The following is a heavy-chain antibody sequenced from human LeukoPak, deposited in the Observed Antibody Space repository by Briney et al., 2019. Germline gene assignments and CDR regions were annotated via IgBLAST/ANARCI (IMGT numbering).Heavy chain of an antibody. D-gene: IGHD5-18*01. CDR1: VGSISRYY. J-gene: IGHJ4*02. CDR2: IYYSGST. V-gene: IGHV4-59*01. Sequence: AETLSLTCTVSVGSISRYYWSWIRQPPGKGLEWIGYIYYSGSTNYNPSLKSRVTISVDTSKNQFSLKLSSVTAADTAVYYCARRRGYSEFDYWGQGTLVTVSS. CDR3: ARRRGYSEFDY.